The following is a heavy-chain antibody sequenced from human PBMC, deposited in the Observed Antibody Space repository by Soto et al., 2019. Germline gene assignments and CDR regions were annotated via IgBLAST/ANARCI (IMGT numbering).Heavy chain of an antibody. Sequence: EVQLLESGGGLVQPGGSLRLSCAASGFTFTNFAMSWVRQAPGKGLEWVSAISGSGAGTYFADSVKGRFTISRDNSKNAVYLQMNSLRAEDTAAYYCAKESLTVAVSDFVYWGQGMLVTVSS. CDR1: GFTFTNFA. CDR3: AKESLTVAVSDFVY. D-gene: IGHD6-19*01. CDR2: ISGSGAGT. J-gene: IGHJ4*02. V-gene: IGHV3-23*01.